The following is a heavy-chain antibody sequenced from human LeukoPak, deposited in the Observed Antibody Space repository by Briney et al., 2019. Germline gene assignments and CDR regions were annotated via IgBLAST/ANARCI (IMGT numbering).Heavy chain of an antibody. CDR1: GGSISSGSYY. D-gene: IGHD1-26*01. CDR3: AREKELRDAFDI. J-gene: IGHJ3*02. V-gene: IGHV4-61*02. CDR2: IYTSGST. Sequence: SQTLSLTCTVSGGSISSGSYYWSRIRQPAGKGLEWIGRIYTSGSTNYNPSLKSRVTISVDTSKNQFSLKLSSVTAADTAVYYCAREKELRDAFDIWGQGTMVTVSS.